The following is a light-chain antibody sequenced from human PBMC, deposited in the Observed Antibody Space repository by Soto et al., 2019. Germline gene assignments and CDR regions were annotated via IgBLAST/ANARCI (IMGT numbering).Light chain of an antibody. CDR2: STS. CDR1: QSISPY. Sequence: DIQMTQSPSSLSASVGDRVTITCRASQSISPYLNWYQQKSGKAPKLLIHSTSILQSGVPSRFSGGGAGTDFTLTISSLQPEDSATYYCQQSYTIPTFGGGTKVEIK. V-gene: IGKV1-39*01. CDR3: QQSYTIPT. J-gene: IGKJ4*01.